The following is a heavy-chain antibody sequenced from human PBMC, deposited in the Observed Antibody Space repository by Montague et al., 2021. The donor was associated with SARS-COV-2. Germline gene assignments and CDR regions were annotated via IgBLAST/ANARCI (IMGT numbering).Heavy chain of an antibody. J-gene: IGHJ4*02. CDR2: ISYDGSNK. D-gene: IGHD4-17*01. V-gene: IGHV3-30*04. CDR1: GFTFSSYA. CDR3: ARDDPMTTNDY. Sequence: SLRLSCAASGFTFSSYAMHWVRQAPGKGLEWVAVISYDGSNKYYADSVKGRFTISRDNSKNTLYLQMNSLRAEDTAVYYCARDDPMTTNDYWGQGTLVTV.